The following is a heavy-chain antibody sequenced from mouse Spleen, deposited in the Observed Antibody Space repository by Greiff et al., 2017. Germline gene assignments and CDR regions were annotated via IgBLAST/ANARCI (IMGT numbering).Heavy chain of an antibody. CDR2: IYPGSGST. Sequence: QVQLQQSGAELVKPGASVKMSCKASGYTFTSYWITWVKQRPGQGLEWIGDIYPGSGSTNYNEKFKSKATLTVDTSSSTAYMQLSSLTSEDSAVYYCATGAPHYGSLYYFDYWGQGTTLTVSS. D-gene: IGHD1-1*01. J-gene: IGHJ2*01. CDR3: ATGAPHYGSLYYFDY. V-gene: IGHV1-55*01. CDR1: GYTFTSYW.